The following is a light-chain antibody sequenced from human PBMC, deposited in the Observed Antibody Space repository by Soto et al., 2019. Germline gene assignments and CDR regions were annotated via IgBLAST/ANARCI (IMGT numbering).Light chain of an antibody. J-gene: IGKJ1*01. Sequence: DFVLTQSPLSLPVTPGEPASISCRSSQSLLHSTGYNRLDWYLQKPGQTPQLLIYLGSNRASGVPDRFSGRGSGTDFTLKISRVEAENVGIYFCMQTLQTWTFGQGTKVEI. V-gene: IGKV2-28*01. CDR2: LGS. CDR1: QSLLHSTGYNR. CDR3: MQTLQTWT.